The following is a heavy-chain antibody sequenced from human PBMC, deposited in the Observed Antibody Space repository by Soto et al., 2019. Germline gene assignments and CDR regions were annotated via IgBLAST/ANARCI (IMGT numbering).Heavy chain of an antibody. V-gene: IGHV4-4*02. CDR3: AGMHMITFGSHVYRPFAM. Sequence: QVQLQESGPGLVRPSGTLSLTCDVSGDSISSFNWWWWVRQPPRKGLEWIGEMYHSGSTNYNPSLRSRVTIPVNKSTTRSALDLTRVTAPDPAAYYCAGMHMITFGSHVYRPFAMLGQGRMVTVSP. CDR1: GDSISSFNW. CDR2: MYHSGST. D-gene: IGHD3-16*01. J-gene: IGHJ3*02.